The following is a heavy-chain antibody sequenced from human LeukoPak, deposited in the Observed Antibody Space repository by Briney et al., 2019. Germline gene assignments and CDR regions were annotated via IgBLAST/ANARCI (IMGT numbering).Heavy chain of an antibody. CDR1: GFTFSSYG. Sequence: GGSLRLSCAASGFTFSSYGMHWVRQAPGKGLEWVAVIWYDGSNKYYADSVKGRFTISRDNAKNSLYLQMNSLRAEDTAVYYCAREGSWFGELLSHIDYWGQGTLVTVSS. V-gene: IGHV3-33*01. CDR2: IWYDGSNK. CDR3: AREGSWFGELLSHIDY. J-gene: IGHJ4*02. D-gene: IGHD3-10*01.